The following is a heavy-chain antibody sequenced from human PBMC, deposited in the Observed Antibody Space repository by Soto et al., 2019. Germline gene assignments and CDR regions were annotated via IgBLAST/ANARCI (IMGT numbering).Heavy chain of an antibody. CDR1: GFRFSIYD. Sequence: GGSLRLSCEASGFRFSIYDMYWFRQAPGKGLEWVAVKWSDASNEYYANSVKGRFTISRDNSKDTLYLQMNTLRAEDTAVYYCARGLIAVAGYYYGMDVWGQGATVTVSS. D-gene: IGHD6-19*01. J-gene: IGHJ6*02. CDR2: KWSDASNE. V-gene: IGHV3-33*01. CDR3: ARGLIAVAGYYYGMDV.